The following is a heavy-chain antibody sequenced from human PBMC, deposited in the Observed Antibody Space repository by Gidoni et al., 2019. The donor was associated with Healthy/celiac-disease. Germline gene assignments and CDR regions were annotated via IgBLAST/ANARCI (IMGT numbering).Heavy chain of an antibody. CDR3: ASLPLGDYGDRNDYYYYGMDV. J-gene: IGHJ6*02. V-gene: IGHV4-39*01. D-gene: IGHD4-17*01. Sequence: QWIGSIYYSGSTYYNPSLKSRVTISVDTSKNQFSLKLSSVTAADTAVYYCASLPLGDYGDRNDYYYYGMDVWGQGTTVTVSS. CDR2: IYYSGST.